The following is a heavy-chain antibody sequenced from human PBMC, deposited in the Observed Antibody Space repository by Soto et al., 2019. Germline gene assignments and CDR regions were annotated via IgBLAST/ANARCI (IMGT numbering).Heavy chain of an antibody. CDR2: IIPILGIA. CDR1: GGTFSSYT. D-gene: IGHD1-1*01. CDR3: ARTEYNCNDLDAFDI. V-gene: IGHV1-69*02. J-gene: IGHJ3*02. Sequence: SVKVSCKASGGTFSSYTISWVRQAPGQGLEWMGRIIPILGIANYVQKFQGRVTITADRSTSTAYMELSSLRSEDTAVYYCARTEYNCNDLDAFDIWGQGTIVTVSS.